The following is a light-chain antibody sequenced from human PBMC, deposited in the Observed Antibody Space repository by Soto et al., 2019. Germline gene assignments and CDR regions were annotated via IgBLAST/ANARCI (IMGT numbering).Light chain of an antibody. CDR1: SSDVGGYKY. J-gene: IGLJ1*01. CDR2: EVS. V-gene: IGLV2-8*01. CDR3: SSYAGSNNYV. Sequence: LTQPPSASGSPGQSVTISCTGTSSDVGGYKYVSWYQQHPGKAPKLLIYEVSKRPSGVPDRFSGSKSGNTASLTVSGLQAEDEADYYCSSYAGSNNYVFGTGTKVTVL.